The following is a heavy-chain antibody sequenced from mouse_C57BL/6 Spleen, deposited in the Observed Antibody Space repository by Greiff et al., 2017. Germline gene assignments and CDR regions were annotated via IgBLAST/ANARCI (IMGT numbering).Heavy chain of an antibody. Sequence: EVQLQQSGAELVKPGASVKLSCTASGFNINDYYMHWVKQRPEQGLEWIGRIDPEDGETKYAPKFQGKATMTADTSSNTAYLQLSSLTSEDTAVYYGARDYYGSSPGFAYWGQGTLVTVSA. CDR2: IDPEDGET. CDR1: GFNINDYY. D-gene: IGHD1-1*01. J-gene: IGHJ3*01. V-gene: IGHV14-2*01. CDR3: ARDYYGSSPGFAY.